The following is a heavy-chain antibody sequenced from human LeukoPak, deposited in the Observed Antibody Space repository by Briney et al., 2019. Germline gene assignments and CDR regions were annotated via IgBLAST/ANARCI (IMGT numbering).Heavy chain of an antibody. CDR2: LAVASGNT. J-gene: IGHJ5*02. V-gene: IGHV1-58*02. Sequence: ASVRVSCKASGFTFSSSVIHWVRQARGQRLEWIGWLAVASGNTNYVQELRGRVTITRDMSTSTAYMELTSLTSEDTAVYYCAKVTWSFSQLESPRYPWGQGTLVTVSS. CDR3: AKVTWSFSQLESPRYP. D-gene: IGHD1-1*01. CDR1: GFTFSSSV.